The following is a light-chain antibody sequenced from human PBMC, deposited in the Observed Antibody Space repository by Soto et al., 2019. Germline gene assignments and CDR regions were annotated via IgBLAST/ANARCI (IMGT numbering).Light chain of an antibody. CDR2: SAS. J-gene: IGKJ4*01. CDR3: QQYGSSPLT. V-gene: IGKV3-20*01. CDR1: QGVGSTY. Sequence: EIVLTQSPGTLSLSLGERATLSCRASQGVGSTYLAWYQQKPGQAPRLLIYSASSRATGIPDRFSGSGSGTDFTLTISRLEPEDSAVYYCQQYGSSPLTFGGGTKVQIQ.